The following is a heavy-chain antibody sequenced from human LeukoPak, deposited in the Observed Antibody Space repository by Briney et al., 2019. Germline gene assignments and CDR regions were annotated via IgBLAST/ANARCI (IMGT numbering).Heavy chain of an antibody. J-gene: IGHJ4*02. V-gene: IGHV1-2*02. CDR1: GYTFTGYY. CDR2: MNPNRGDT. Sequence: ASVKVSCRASGYTFTGYYIHWMRQAPGQGLEWMGWMNPNRGDTSYAQKFQGRVTITADKSTSTAYMELSSLRSEDTAVYYCARDKVSYYYDSSGYPGDYWGQGTLVTVSS. CDR3: ARDKVSYYYDSSGYPGDY. D-gene: IGHD3-22*01.